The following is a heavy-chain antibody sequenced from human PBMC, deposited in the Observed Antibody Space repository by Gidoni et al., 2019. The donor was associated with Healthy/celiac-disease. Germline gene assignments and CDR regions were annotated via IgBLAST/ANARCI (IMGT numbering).Heavy chain of an antibody. CDR3: ARDLPPSLGELSAFYYYYGMDV. V-gene: IGHV1-18*01. CDR1: GYTFTSYG. Sequence: QVQLVQSGAEVKKPGASVKVSCKASGYTFTSYGISWVRQAPGQGLEWMGWISAYNGNTNYAQKVQGRVTMTTDTSTSTAYMELRSLRSDDTAVYYCARDLPPSLGELSAFYYYYGMDVWGQGTTVTVSS. CDR2: ISAYNGNT. D-gene: IGHD3-16*02. J-gene: IGHJ6*02.